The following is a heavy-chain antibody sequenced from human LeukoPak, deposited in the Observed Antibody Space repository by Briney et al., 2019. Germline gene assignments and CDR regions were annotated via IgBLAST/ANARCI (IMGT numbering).Heavy chain of an antibody. CDR2: IYYSGST. CDR3: AREATLVGAKHAFDI. CDR1: Y. V-gene: IGHV4-59*01. J-gene: IGHJ3*02. Sequence: YXXXXXXXPXKGLXXIXYIYYSGSTNYNPSLKSRVTISVDTSKNQFSLKLSSVTAADTAVYYCAREATLVGAKHAFDIWGQGTMVTVSS. D-gene: IGHD1-26*01.